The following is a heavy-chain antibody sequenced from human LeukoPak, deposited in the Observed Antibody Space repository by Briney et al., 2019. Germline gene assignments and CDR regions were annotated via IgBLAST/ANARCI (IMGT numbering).Heavy chain of an antibody. CDR3: ARMKKWELGGIDY. J-gene: IGHJ4*02. CDR2: IYPSGNT. Sequence: SETLSLTCSVSGGSFSNHFWSWVRQPAGKGLEWIGRIYPSGNTNYNPSLKSRVTLSVDTSKTQFYLSLSSVTAADTAVYYCARMKKWELGGIDYWGQGTLVTVSS. CDR1: GGSFSNHF. D-gene: IGHD1-26*01. V-gene: IGHV4-4*07.